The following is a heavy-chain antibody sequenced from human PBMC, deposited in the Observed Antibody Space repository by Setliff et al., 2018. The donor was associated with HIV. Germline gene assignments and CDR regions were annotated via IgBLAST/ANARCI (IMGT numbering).Heavy chain of an antibody. Sequence: SETLSLTCTVSGGSISSGSYYWSWIRQPAGKGLEWIGRIYTSGSTNYNPSLKSRVTISVDTSKNQFSLKLRSVTAADTAVHYCARETYYYDNPQYYYCYMDVWGKGTTVTVSS. J-gene: IGHJ6*03. CDR1: GGSISSGSYY. CDR2: IYTSGST. D-gene: IGHD3-22*01. CDR3: ARETYYYDNPQYYYCYMDV. V-gene: IGHV4-61*02.